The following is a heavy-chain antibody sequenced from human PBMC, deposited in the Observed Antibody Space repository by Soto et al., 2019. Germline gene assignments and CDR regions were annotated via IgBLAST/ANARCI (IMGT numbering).Heavy chain of an antibody. J-gene: IGHJ6*02. Sequence: SETLSLTCTVSGGSISSYYWSWIRQPPGKGLEWIGYVYYSGSTNYNPSLKSRVTISVDTSKNQFSLKLSSVTAADTAVYYCARVLYDFWSGYRPLPYYYYGMDVWGQGTTVTVSS. CDR1: GGSISSYY. D-gene: IGHD3-3*01. CDR2: VYYSGST. V-gene: IGHV4-59*01. CDR3: ARVLYDFWSGYRPLPYYYYGMDV.